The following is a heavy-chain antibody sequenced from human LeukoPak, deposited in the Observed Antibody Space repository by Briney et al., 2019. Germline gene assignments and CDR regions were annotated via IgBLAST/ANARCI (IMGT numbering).Heavy chain of an antibody. J-gene: IGHJ4*02. D-gene: IGHD2-2*01. V-gene: IGHV3-23*01. CDR3: ATVGGSCASSNCYAYFDY. CDR1: GLTFSNSA. CDR2: ITDSGGDT. Sequence: PGGSLRLSCVASGLTFSNSAMTWVRQAPGKGPEGVSIITDSGGDTFYANSVKGRFTISRDTSINTLYLQMNSLGVDDTAVYYCATVGGSCASSNCYAYFDYWGLGTLVTVSS.